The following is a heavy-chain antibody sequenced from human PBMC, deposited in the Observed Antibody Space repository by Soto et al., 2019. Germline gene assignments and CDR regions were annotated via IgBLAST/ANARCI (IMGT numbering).Heavy chain of an antibody. CDR2: FDPEDGET. J-gene: IGHJ3*02. CDR1: GSTLTELS. Sequence: GASEKVSCTVSGSTLTELSMHWVRQAAGKGLEGMGGFDPEDGETIYAQKFQGRVTMTEDTSTDTAYMELSSLRSEDTAVYYCATRCLLVSKICNAFDIWGQGTMVTVSS. V-gene: IGHV1-24*01. CDR3: ATRCLLVSKICNAFDI. D-gene: IGHD6-6*01.